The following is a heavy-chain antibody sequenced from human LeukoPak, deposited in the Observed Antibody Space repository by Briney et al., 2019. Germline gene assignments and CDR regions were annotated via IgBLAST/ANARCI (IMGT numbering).Heavy chain of an antibody. D-gene: IGHD1-26*01. Sequence: PSETLSLTCAVYGGSFSGYYWSWIRQPPGKGLEWIGEINHSGSTNYNPSLKSRVTISVDTSKNQFSLKLSSVTAADTAVYYCARGLKVGATSPFDPWGQGTLVTVSS. J-gene: IGHJ5*02. CDR1: GGSFSGYY. CDR2: INHSGST. CDR3: ARGLKVGATSPFDP. V-gene: IGHV4-34*01.